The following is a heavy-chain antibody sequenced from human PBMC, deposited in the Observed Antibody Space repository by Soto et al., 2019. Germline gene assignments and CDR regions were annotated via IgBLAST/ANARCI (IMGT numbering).Heavy chain of an antibody. D-gene: IGHD3-9*01. Sequence: EVQLVESGGGLVKPGGSLRLSCAASGFTFSNAWMSWVRQAPGKGLEWVGRIKSKTDGGTTDYAAPVKGRFTISRDDSKNTLYLQMNSLKTEDTAVYFCSKGDILTCYRGTDAFDIWGQGTMVTVSS. J-gene: IGHJ3*02. V-gene: IGHV3-15*01. CDR1: GFTFSNAW. CDR3: SKGDILTCYRGTDAFDI. CDR2: IKSKTDGGTT.